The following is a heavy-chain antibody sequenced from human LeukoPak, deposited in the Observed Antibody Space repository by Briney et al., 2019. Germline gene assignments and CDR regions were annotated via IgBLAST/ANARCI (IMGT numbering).Heavy chain of an antibody. CDR1: GGSISTSNW. CDR3: AVKVAAGKANWFDP. D-gene: IGHD6-13*01. CDR2: IYHTGST. J-gene: IGHJ5*02. V-gene: IGHV4-4*02. Sequence: PSETLSLTCGVSGGSISTSNWWSCVRQAPGKGLEWIGEIYHTGSTNYNPSLKSRVTILVDTSRNHFSLNVGSVTAADTALYYCAVKVAAGKANWFDPWGQGTLVTVSS.